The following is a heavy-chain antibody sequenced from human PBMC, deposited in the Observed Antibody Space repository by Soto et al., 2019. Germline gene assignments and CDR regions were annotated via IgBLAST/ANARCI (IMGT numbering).Heavy chain of an antibody. Sequence: DVQVLESGGGLVQPGGSLRLSCAPSGFIFSVSDMTWVRQAPGKGLEWVSSISIRGDAAYYADSVKGRFTISRDNSKNTPYLQMSNLKAEDTAVYYCAQFVSQAHFDHWGRGGLVTVSS. V-gene: IGHV3-23*01. J-gene: IGHJ4*02. CDR2: ISIRGDAA. CDR1: GFIFSVSD. CDR3: AQFVSQAHFDH.